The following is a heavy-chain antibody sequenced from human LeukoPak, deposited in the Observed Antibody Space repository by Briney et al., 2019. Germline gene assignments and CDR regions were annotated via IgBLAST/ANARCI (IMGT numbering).Heavy chain of an antibody. Sequence: ASVKVSCKASGYXFSGYYIHWVRQAPGQGPEWMGEINPNSGGTNYAQKFQGRVSMTRDTSIRTAYLELRRLRSDDTAVYYCARDISMVRGIISPFDYWGQGTLVTVSS. J-gene: IGHJ4*02. CDR3: ARDISMVRGIISPFDY. CDR1: GYXFSGYY. D-gene: IGHD3-10*01. V-gene: IGHV1-2*02. CDR2: INPNSGGT.